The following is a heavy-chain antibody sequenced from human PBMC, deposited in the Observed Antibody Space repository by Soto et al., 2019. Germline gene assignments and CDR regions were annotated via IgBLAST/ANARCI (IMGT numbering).Heavy chain of an antibody. D-gene: IGHD2-2*01. CDR1: GYTFTGYY. V-gene: IGHV1-2*04. Sequence: ASVKVSCKASGYTFTGYYMHWVRQAPGQGLEWMGWINPNSGGTNYAQKFQGWVTMTRDTSISTAYMELSRLRSDDTAVYYCAREMNCSSTRCAGYYYYGMDVWGHGTTVTVSS. CDR3: AREMNCSSTRCAGYYYYGMDV. J-gene: IGHJ6*02. CDR2: INPNSGGT.